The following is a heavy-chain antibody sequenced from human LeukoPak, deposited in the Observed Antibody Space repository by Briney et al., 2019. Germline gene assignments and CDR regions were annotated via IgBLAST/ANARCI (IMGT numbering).Heavy chain of an antibody. V-gene: IGHV4-34*01. CDR3: ARDSDGHDYFVDY. D-gene: IGHD5-12*01. Sequence: SETLSLTCAVYGGSFSGYYWSWIRQPPGKGLEWIGEINHSGSTNYNPSLKSRVTISVDTSKNQFSLKLSPVTAADTAVYYCARDSDGHDYFVDYWGQGTLVTVSS. J-gene: IGHJ4*02. CDR1: GGSFSGYY. CDR2: INHSGST.